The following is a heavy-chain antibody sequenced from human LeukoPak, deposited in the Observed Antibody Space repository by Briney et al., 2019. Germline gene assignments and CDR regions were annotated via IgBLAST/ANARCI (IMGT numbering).Heavy chain of an antibody. CDR1: GFTFDDYA. V-gene: IGHV3-9*01. Sequence: GGSLRLSCAASGFTFDDYAMHWVRQAPGKGLEWVSGISWNSGSIGYADSVKGRFTISRDNAKNSLYLQMNSLRAEDTALYYCAKDISQDAHGDAFDIWGQGTMVTVSS. CDR3: AKDISQDAHGDAFDI. CDR2: ISWNSGSI. J-gene: IGHJ3*02.